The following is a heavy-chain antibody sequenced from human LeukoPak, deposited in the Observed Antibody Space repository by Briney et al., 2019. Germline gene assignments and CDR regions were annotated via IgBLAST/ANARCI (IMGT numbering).Heavy chain of an antibody. CDR3: ARATNVDSYYFDY. V-gene: IGHV4-59*01. J-gene: IGHJ4*02. CDR1: GGSISSYN. Sequence: KASETLSLTWTVSGGSISSYNWSWIRQPPGKGLEWIGYIYYSGSTNYNPSLKSRVTISVDTSKNQFSLKLSSVTAADTAVYYCARATNVDSYYFDYWGQGTLVTVSS. D-gene: IGHD5-12*01. CDR2: IYYSGST.